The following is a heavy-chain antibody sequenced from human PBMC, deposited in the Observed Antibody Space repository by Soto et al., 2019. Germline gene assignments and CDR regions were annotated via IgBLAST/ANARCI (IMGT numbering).Heavy chain of an antibody. J-gene: IGHJ3*02. CDR3: ARQIGDDAFDI. D-gene: IGHD3-3*01. CDR2: IYRTGST. CDR1: GGSISTYY. V-gene: IGHV4-59*01. Sequence: SETLSLTCTVSGGSISTYYWNWIRQSPGKGLEWIGYIYRTGSTHYNPSLNSRVAISLDTSRNKFSLKLNSVTAADTAVYFCARQIGDDAFDIWGQGTMVTVSS.